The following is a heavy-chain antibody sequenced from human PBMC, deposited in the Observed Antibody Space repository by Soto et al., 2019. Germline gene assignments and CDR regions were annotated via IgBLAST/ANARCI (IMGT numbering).Heavy chain of an antibody. Sequence: PGGSLRLSCAASGFTFSSYAMNWVRQAPGKGLEWVSTITGSGGSTYYADSVKGRFTISRDNSKNTLYLQMNSLRAEDTAIYYCAKTPRITIFGMHTWGQGTLVTVSS. CDR2: ITGSGGST. CDR3: AKTPRITIFGMHT. V-gene: IGHV3-23*01. D-gene: IGHD3-3*01. CDR1: GFTFSSYA. J-gene: IGHJ4*02.